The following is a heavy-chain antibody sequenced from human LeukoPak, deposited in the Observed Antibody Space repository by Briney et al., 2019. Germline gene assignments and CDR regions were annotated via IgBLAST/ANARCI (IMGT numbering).Heavy chain of an antibody. V-gene: IGHV4-59*05. D-gene: IGHD5-18*01. CDR3: VRSGYSFLVDS. Sequence: SETLSLTCTVSGGSINNYYWSWIRQPPGKGLEWIASMSSSGTTYYKPSLKSRVTISVDTSTNQLSLHLSCMSAADTAVYFCVRSGYSFLVDSWGQGTLVTVSS. J-gene: IGHJ4*02. CDR1: GGSINNYY. CDR2: MSSSGTT.